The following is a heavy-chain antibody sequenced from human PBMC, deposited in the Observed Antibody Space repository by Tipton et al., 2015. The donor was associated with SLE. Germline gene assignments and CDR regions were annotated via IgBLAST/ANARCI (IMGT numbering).Heavy chain of an antibody. CDR2: IYHSGST. V-gene: IGHV4-38-2*02. CDR3: ARGLRGERGLWFDP. Sequence: TLSLTCTVSGYSISSDYYWGWIRQPPGKGLEWIGSIYHSGSTHYNPSLKSRVSISVDTSKNQFSLKLSSVTAADTAVYYCARGLRGERGLWFDPWGQGTLVTVSS. J-gene: IGHJ5*02. CDR1: GYSISSDYY. D-gene: IGHD3-10*01.